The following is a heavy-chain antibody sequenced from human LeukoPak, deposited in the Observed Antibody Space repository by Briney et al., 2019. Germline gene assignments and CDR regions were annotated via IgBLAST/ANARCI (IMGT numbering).Heavy chain of an antibody. CDR2: IIPILGIA. CDR1: GGTFSSYT. D-gene: IGHD1-1*01. J-gene: IGHJ4*02. Sequence: SSVKVSCKASGGTFSSYTISWVRQAPGQGLEWMGRIIPILGIANYAQKFQGRVTITADKSTSTAYMELSSLRSDDTAVYYCARVSGDWNDTRIFDYWGQGTLVTVSS. V-gene: IGHV1-69*02. CDR3: ARVSGDWNDTRIFDY.